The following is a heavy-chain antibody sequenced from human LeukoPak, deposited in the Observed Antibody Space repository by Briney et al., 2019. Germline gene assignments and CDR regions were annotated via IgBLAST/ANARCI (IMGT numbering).Heavy chain of an antibody. CDR1: GGTFSSYA. CDR3: ARVRGSAAADWFDP. V-gene: IGHV1-69*05. J-gene: IGHJ5*02. D-gene: IGHD6-13*01. CDR2: IIPIFGTA. Sequence: SVKVSCKASGGTFSSYAISWVRQAPGQGLEWMGRIIPIFGTANYAKKFQGGVTITTDESTSTASMELSSLRSEDTAVYYCARVRGSAAADWFDPWGQGTLVTVSS.